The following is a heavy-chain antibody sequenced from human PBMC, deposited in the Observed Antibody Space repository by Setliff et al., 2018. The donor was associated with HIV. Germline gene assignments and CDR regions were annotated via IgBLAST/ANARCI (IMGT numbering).Heavy chain of an antibody. D-gene: IGHD3-22*01. CDR1: GFSFSNYA. CDR2: ITGSSSYT. CDR3: ARDYYDSSGYYSFDY. J-gene: IGHJ4*02. V-gene: IGHV3-11*06. Sequence: GGSLRLSCAVAGFSFSNYAMTWVRQAPGKGLEWVSYITGSSSYTNYADSVKGRFTISRDNSKNTLYLQMNSLRAEDTAVYYCARDYYDSSGYYSFDYWGQGTLVTV.